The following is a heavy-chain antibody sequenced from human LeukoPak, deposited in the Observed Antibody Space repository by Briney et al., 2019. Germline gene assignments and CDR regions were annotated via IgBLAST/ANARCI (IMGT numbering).Heavy chain of an antibody. D-gene: IGHD4/OR15-4a*01. CDR1: GFTFSTYE. Sequence: GGSLRLSCAASGFTFSTYEMNWVRQAPGKGLEWVSYIRSSGSTIYYADSVKGRFTISRDNSKNTLYLQMNSLRAEDTAVYYCARRAGAYSHPYDYWGQGTLVTVSS. CDR3: ARRAGAYSHPYDY. J-gene: IGHJ4*02. CDR2: IRSSGSTI. V-gene: IGHV3-48*03.